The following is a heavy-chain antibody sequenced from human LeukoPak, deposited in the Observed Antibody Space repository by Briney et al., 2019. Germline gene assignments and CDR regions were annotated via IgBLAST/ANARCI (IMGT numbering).Heavy chain of an antibody. V-gene: IGHV4-30-4*01. CDR1: GGSISSSDNY. Sequence: SETLSLTCTVSGGSISSSDNYWSWIRQPPGKGLQWIGYIYYSGSTYYNPSLRSRVTISIDTSKNQFSLTLRSVTAADTAVYYCARRSDYYGSGSYSFLFDYWGQGTLVTVSS. D-gene: IGHD3-10*01. CDR3: ARRSDYYGSGSYSFLFDY. CDR2: IYYSGST. J-gene: IGHJ4*02.